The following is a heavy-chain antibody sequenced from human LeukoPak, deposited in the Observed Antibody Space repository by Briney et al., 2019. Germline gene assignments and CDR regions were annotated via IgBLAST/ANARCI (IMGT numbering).Heavy chain of an antibody. D-gene: IGHD3-22*01. V-gene: IGHV4-39*01. CDR2: IYYSGST. Sequence: SETLSLTCTVSGGSISSSSYYWGWIRQPPGKGLEWIGSIYYSGSTYYNPSLKSRVTISVDTSKNQFSLKLSSVTAADTAVYYCARQYYYDSSGCYPNWFDPWGQGTLVTVSS. CDR1: GGSISSSSYY. J-gene: IGHJ5*02. CDR3: ARQYYYDSSGCYPNWFDP.